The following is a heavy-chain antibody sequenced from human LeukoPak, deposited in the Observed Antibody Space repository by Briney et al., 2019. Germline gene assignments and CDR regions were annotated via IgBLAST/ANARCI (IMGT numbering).Heavy chain of an antibody. J-gene: IGHJ4*02. CDR1: GFTFDDYA. CDR3: AKATPSGVSWGNYYFDY. D-gene: IGHD7-27*01. V-gene: IGHV3-9*03. Sequence: GRSLRLSCAASGFTFDDYAMHWVRQAPGKGLEWVSGISWNSGSIGYADSVKGRFTISRDNAKNFLYLQMNSLRAEDMALYYCAKATPSGVSWGNYYFDYWGQGTLVTVSS. CDR2: ISWNSGSI.